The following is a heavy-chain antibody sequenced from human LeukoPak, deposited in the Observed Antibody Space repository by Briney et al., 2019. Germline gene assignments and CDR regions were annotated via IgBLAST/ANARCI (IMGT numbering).Heavy chain of an antibody. D-gene: IGHD2-2*01. J-gene: IGHJ4*02. CDR1: GFTFSGYW. CDR3: ARGYCSSTSCHVARHFEY. V-gene: IGHV3-7*04. Sequence: GGSLRLSCAASGFTFSGYWMSWVRQAPGKGLDWVASIKQDGSDKYYVDSVKGRFTISRDNAKSSLYLQMNSLTEEDTAVYYCARGYCSSTSCHVARHFEYWGQGTLVTVSS. CDR2: IKQDGSDK.